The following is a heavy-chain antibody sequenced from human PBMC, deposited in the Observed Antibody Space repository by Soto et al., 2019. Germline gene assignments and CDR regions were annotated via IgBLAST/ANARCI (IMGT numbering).Heavy chain of an antibody. CDR1: GFSLTTSGVG. J-gene: IGHJ4*02. CDR3: AHRVLRTVFGLVTTTAIYFDF. V-gene: IGHV2-5*02. CDR2: IYWDDDK. D-gene: IGHD3-3*01. Sequence: QITLKESGPTVVNPTETLTLTCTFSGFSLTTSGVGVGWVRQSPGKAPEWVALIYWDDDKRYSTSLNSRLIITKDTSKNQVVLTMANVDPADTATYYCAHRVLRTVFGLVTTTAIYFDFWGPGTPVVVSS.